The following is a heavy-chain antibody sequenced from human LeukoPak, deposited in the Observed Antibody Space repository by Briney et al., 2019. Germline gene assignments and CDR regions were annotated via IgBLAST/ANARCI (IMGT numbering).Heavy chain of an antibody. Sequence: GGSLRLSCAASGFTFSSNYMSWVRQAPGKGLEWVSVIYSGGSTYYADSVEGRFTISRDNSKNTLYLQMNSLRAEDTAVYYCARVVWFGELFPHGAFDIWGQGTMVTVSS. CDR2: IYSGGST. CDR1: GFTFSSNY. CDR3: ARVVWFGELFPHGAFDI. J-gene: IGHJ3*02. V-gene: IGHV3-53*01. D-gene: IGHD3-10*01.